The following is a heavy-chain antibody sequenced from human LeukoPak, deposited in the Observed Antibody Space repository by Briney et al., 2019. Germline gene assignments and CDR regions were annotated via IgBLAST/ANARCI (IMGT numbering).Heavy chain of an antibody. V-gene: IGHV1-69*02. J-gene: IGHJ4*02. CDR1: RGTFSNYT. D-gene: IGHD3-16*01. CDR3: ATQPLTFYNFDY. CDR2: IIPILGIG. Sequence: ASVKVSCKASRGTFSNYTISWVRQAPGQGLEWMGRIIPILGIGNYAQKFQGRVTITADKSTSIAYMELSSLTYDDTAVFYCATQPLTFYNFDYWGQGTLVTVSS.